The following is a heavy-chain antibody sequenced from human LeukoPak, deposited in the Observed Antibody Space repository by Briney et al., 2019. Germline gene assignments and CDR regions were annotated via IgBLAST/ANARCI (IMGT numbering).Heavy chain of an antibody. CDR2: IYYSGST. Sequence: PSETLSLTCTVSGGSISSYYWSWIRQPPGKGLEWIGYIYYSGSTNYNPSLTSRVTISVDTSKNQFSLKLSSVTAADTAVYYCARAEGYNWNYFDYWGQGTLVTVSS. D-gene: IGHD1-20*01. J-gene: IGHJ4*02. CDR3: ARAEGYNWNYFDY. V-gene: IGHV4-59*01. CDR1: GGSISSYY.